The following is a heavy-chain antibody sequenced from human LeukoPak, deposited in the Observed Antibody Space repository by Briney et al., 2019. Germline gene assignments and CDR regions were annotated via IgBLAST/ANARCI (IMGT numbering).Heavy chain of an antibody. CDR3: TQNLVAAAGDH. D-gene: IGHD6-13*01. Sequence: GGSLRLSCAASGFTFSNYWMTWVRQAPGKGLEWVANIKPDGSVGYYVDSLRGRFIISRDNAGNSLYLQMNSLRVEDTAVYYCTQNLVAAAGDHWGQGTLLIVSS. J-gene: IGHJ4*02. V-gene: IGHV3-7*01. CDR2: IKPDGSVG. CDR1: GFTFSNYW.